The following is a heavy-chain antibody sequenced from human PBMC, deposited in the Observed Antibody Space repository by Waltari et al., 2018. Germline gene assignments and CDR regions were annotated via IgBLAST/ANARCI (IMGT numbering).Heavy chain of an antibody. CDR1: GFTFSSYW. V-gene: IGHV3-7*01. CDR2: IKQDGSEK. J-gene: IGHJ4*02. D-gene: IGHD4-17*01. Sequence: EVQLVESGGGLVQPGGSLRLSCAASGFTFSSYWMRWVRQAPGKGLEWVANIKQDGSEKYYVDSVKGRFTISRDNAKNSLYLQMNSLRAEDTAVYYCARSNYGDYVSYFDYWGQGTLVTVSS. CDR3: ARSNYGDYVSYFDY.